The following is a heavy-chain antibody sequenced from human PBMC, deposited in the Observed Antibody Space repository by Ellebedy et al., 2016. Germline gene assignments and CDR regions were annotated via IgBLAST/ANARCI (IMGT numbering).Heavy chain of an antibody. V-gene: IGHV3-23*01. CDR2: ISGGGDAT. Sequence: GESLKISXVASGFPFRNFFMSWVRQAPGGGLEWVSTISGGGDATVYADSVKGRFTISRDNSRNTLYLQMNSLRAEDTAMYYCYYGHYSGSWGQGTLVTVSS. J-gene: IGHJ4*02. CDR1: GFPFRNFF. D-gene: IGHD4-17*01. CDR3: YYGHYSGS.